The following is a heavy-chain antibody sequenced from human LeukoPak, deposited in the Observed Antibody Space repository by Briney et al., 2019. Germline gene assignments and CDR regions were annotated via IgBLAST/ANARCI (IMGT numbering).Heavy chain of an antibody. CDR2: IYYSGST. CDR1: GGSISSNTHY. Sequence: SETLSLTCTVSGGSISSNTHYWGWIRQPPGKGLEWIGNIYYSGSTYHHPSLKSRVTMSVDTSKSQFSLKLSSVTAADTAVYYCARLTDYFYYMDVWGKGTAVTVSS. V-gene: IGHV4-39*01. CDR3: ARLTDYFYYMDV. J-gene: IGHJ6*03.